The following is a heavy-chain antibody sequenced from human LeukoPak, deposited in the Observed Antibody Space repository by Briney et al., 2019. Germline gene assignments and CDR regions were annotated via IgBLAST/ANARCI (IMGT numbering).Heavy chain of an antibody. CDR2: ISAYNGNT. D-gene: IGHD4-17*01. Sequence: WASVKVSCKASGYTFTSYYMHWVRQAPGQGLEWMGWISAYNGNTNYAQKLQGRVTMTTDTSTSTAYMELRSLRSDDTAVYYCARVGHDYGDYVSPYYYGMDVWGQGTTVTVSS. CDR1: GYTFTSYY. CDR3: ARVGHDYGDYVSPYYYGMDV. V-gene: IGHV1-18*04. J-gene: IGHJ6*02.